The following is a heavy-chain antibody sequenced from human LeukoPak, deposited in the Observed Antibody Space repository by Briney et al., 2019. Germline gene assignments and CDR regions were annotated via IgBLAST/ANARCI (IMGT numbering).Heavy chain of an antibody. CDR3: ASSPFVDTAMVYYYGMDV. CDR1: GVSFSTSGYY. D-gene: IGHD5-18*01. V-gene: IGHV4-61*05. J-gene: IGHJ6*02. Sequence: PSETLSLTCTVSGVSFSTSGYYWGWIRQPPGKGLEWIGYIYYSGSTNYNPSLKSRVTISVDTSKNQFSLKLSFVTAADTAVYYCASSPFVDTAMVYYYGMDVWGQGTTVTVSS. CDR2: IYYSGST.